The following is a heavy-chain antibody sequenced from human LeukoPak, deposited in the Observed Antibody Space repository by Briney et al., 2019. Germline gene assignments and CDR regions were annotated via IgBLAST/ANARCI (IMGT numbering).Heavy chain of an antibody. CDR3: AREGYCSSTSCYLLGYYYYGMDV. CDR1: GYTFTSYY. CDR2: INPSGGST. D-gene: IGHD2-2*01. J-gene: IGHJ6*02. Sequence: ASVKVSCKASGYTFTSYYMHWVRQAPGQGLEWMGIINPSGGSTSYAQKFQGRVTMTWDTSTSTVYMELSSLRSEDTAVYYCAREGYCSSTSCYLLGYYYYGMDVWGQGTTVTVSS. V-gene: IGHV1-46*01.